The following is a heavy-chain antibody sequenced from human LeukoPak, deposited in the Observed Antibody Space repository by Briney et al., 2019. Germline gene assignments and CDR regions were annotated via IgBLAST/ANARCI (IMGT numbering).Heavy chain of an antibody. D-gene: IGHD2-15*01. CDR2: MYYSGST. CDR1: GGSISSSSYH. J-gene: IGHJ4*02. V-gene: IGHV4-39*01. Sequence: SETLSLTCTVSGGSISSSSYHWGWIRQPPGKGLEWIGNMYYSGSTYYNPSLKSRVTLSVDTSKNQFSLEMSSVSAADTALYYCARLYGSTLYFDYWGQGTLVTVSS. CDR3: ARLYGSTLYFDY.